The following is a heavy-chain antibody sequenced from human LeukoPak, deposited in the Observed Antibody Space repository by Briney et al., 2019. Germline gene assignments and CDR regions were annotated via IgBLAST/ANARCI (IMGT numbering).Heavy chain of an antibody. D-gene: IGHD6-13*01. CDR1: GYTFTSYG. J-gene: IGHJ4*02. CDR3: ARGKSGRAAAGYDY. Sequence: ASVKVSCKASGYTFTSYGISWVRQAPGQGLEWMGWISAYNGNTNYAQKLQGRVTMTRNTSISTAYMELSSLRSEDTAVYYCARGKSGRAAAGYDYWGQGTLVTVSS. V-gene: IGHV1-18*01. CDR2: ISAYNGNT.